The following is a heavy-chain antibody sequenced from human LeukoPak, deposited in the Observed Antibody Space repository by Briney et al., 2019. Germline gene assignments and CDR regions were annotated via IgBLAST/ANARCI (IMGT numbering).Heavy chain of an antibody. Sequence: SETLSLTCDVYGGSFSGYYWSWIRQPPGKGLEWIGEINHSGSTKYNPSLKSRVTLSVDTSKNQFSLNLNSLTAADTAVYYCARGQLWFYYWGQGTLVTVSS. V-gene: IGHV4-34*01. CDR3: ARGQLWFYY. CDR1: GGSFSGYY. J-gene: IGHJ4*02. CDR2: INHSGST. D-gene: IGHD5-18*01.